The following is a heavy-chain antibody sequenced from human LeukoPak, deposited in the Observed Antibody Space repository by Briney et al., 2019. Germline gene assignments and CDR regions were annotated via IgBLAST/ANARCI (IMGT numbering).Heavy chain of an antibody. CDR3: ARYPIAAAAFDY. Sequence: GGSLKIPCKGSGYSFTSYWIGWVRQMPGKGLERMGIIYPGDSDTRYSPSFQGQLTISADKSISAAYLQWSSLKASDTAMYYSARYPIAAAAFDYWGQRTPDTVPS. J-gene: IGHJ4*02. CDR1: GYSFTSYW. CDR2: IYPGDSDT. V-gene: IGHV5-51*01. D-gene: IGHD6-13*01.